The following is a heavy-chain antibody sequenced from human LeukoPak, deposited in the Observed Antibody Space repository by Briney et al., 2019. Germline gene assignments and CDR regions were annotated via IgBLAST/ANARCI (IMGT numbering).Heavy chain of an antibody. CDR2: IYPNSGGT. Sequence: ASVTVSCRASGYTFIGYYMHWVRQAPGQGLEWMGWIYPNSGGTNYAQKFQGRVTVTRDTSISTAYMQLSRLRSDDTAVYYCATGRGYGYGFDYWGQGTMVTVSS. J-gene: IGHJ4*02. D-gene: IGHD5-18*01. CDR3: ATGRGYGYGFDY. V-gene: IGHV1-2*02. CDR1: GYTFIGYY.